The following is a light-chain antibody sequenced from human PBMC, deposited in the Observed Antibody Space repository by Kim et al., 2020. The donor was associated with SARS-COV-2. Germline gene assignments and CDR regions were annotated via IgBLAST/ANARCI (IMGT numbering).Light chain of an antibody. V-gene: IGLV3-19*01. J-gene: IGLJ2*01. Sequence: ALGQTVRITCQGDSLRSYYASGYQQKQGQAPVLFIYGKNNRPSGIPDRFSGSSSGNTASLTITGAQAEDEADYYCNSRDSSGNHLVFGGGTQLTVL. CDR1: SLRSYY. CDR3: NSRDSSGNHLV. CDR2: GKN.